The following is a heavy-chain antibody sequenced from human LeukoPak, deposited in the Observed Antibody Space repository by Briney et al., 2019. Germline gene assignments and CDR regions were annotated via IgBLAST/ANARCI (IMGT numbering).Heavy chain of an antibody. CDR3: ARTGGNSAIDY. J-gene: IGHJ4*02. D-gene: IGHD4-23*01. CDR1: GGSISSYY. Sequence: PSETLSLTSTVSGGSISSYYWSWIRQPPGKGLEWIGYIYYSGSTNYNPSLKSRVTISVDTSKNQFSLKLSSVTAADTAVYYCARTGGNSAIDYWGQGTLVTVSS. V-gene: IGHV4-59*01. CDR2: IYYSGST.